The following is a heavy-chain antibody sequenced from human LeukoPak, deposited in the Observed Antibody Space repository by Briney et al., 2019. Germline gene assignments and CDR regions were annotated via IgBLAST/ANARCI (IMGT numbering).Heavy chain of an antibody. D-gene: IGHD1-14*01. Sequence: PSQTLSLTCTVSGVSVGSGDYFWSWIRQPPGKGLEWIGYIYFSGSTDSNPSLESRDTVSIDTSKNQFSLKLRSVTAADTAVYYCIGVTGAFDIWGQGTMVTVSS. V-gene: IGHV4-30-4*08. CDR2: IYFSGST. CDR3: IGVTGAFDI. J-gene: IGHJ3*02. CDR1: GVSVGSGDYF.